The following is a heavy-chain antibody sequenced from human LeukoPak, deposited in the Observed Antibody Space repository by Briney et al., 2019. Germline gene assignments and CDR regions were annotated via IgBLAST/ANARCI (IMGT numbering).Heavy chain of an antibody. D-gene: IGHD1-1*01. CDR2: IRSNGDTT. J-gene: IGHJ4*02. V-gene: IGHV3-23*01. Sequence: AGSLTLSCTASGFTFSSLAMTWVRQAPGKGLEWVSTIRSNGDTTYNTDSVKGRFTISRDNSKNTLYLELNSLRVEDTATFYCAKGQELDDGVFDSWGQGTMVTVSS. CDR1: GFTFSSLA. CDR3: AKGQELDDGVFDS.